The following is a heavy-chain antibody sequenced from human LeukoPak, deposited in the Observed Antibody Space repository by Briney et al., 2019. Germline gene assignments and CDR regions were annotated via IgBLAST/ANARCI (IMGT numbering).Heavy chain of an antibody. CDR2: INHSEST. CDR1: GGSFSGYY. D-gene: IGHD2-2*01. CDR3: ARMGKLGYCSSTSCYRLKFTFDY. Sequence: ASETLSLTCAVYGGSFSGYYWSWIRQPPGKGLEWIGEINHSESTNYNPSLKSRVTISVDTSKNQFSLKLSSVTAADTAVYYCARMGKLGYCSSTSCYRLKFTFDYWGQGTLVTVSS. J-gene: IGHJ4*02. V-gene: IGHV4-34*01.